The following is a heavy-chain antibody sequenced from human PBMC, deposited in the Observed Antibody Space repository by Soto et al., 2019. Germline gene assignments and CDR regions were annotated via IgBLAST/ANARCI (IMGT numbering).Heavy chain of an antibody. CDR1: GFSLSTSGVG. CDR2: IYWDDDK. Sequence: QITLKESGPTLVKPTQTLTLTCTFSGFSLSTSGVGVGWIRQPPGKALEWLALIYWDDDKRYSPSLKSRLTITKDTSKNQVVLTMTNMDPVDTAAYYCALTTNIAVAGTARGWFDPWGQGTLVTVSS. D-gene: IGHD6-19*01. V-gene: IGHV2-5*02. CDR3: ALTTNIAVAGTARGWFDP. J-gene: IGHJ5*02.